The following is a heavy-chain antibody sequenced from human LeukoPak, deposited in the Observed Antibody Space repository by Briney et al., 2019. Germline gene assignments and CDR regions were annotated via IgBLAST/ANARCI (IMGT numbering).Heavy chain of an antibody. CDR3: TRDCEHGTQDS. V-gene: IGHV4-39*07. CDR1: GGSFTDYY. D-gene: IGHD1-26*01. J-gene: IGHJ4*02. Sequence: SETLSLTCTVSGGSFTDYYWGWIRQPPGKGLEWIGSIYYRGNTFYNPSLRNRVSISIDTSKGRFSLNLNSVTAADTAVYFCTRDCEHGTQDSWGQGTLVTVS. CDR2: IYYRGNT.